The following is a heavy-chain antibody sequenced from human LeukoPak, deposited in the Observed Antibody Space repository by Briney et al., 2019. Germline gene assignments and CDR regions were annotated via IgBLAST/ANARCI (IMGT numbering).Heavy chain of an antibody. V-gene: IGHV3-7*01. Sequence: GGSLRLSCAASGFTFSSYWMSWVRQAPGKGLEWVANIKQDGSEKYYVDSVKGRFTISRDNAKNSLYLQMNSLRAEDTAVYYCARDQVTIFGVVIIPEHLDYWGQGTLVTVSS. J-gene: IGHJ4*02. D-gene: IGHD3-3*01. CDR2: IKQDGSEK. CDR1: GFTFSSYW. CDR3: ARDQVTIFGVVIIPEHLDY.